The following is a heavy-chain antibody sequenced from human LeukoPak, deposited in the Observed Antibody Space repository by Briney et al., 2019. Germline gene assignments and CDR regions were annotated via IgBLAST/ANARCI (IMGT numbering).Heavy chain of an antibody. CDR2: TYWDDDK. J-gene: IGHJ4*02. V-gene: IGHV2-5*02. CDR1: GFSLSTSGVG. CDR3: ARREVKLDYFDF. Sequence: SGPTLVKPTQTLTLTCTFSGFSLSTSGVGGGWIRQPPGKALEWLALTYWDDDKRYSPYLKSRLTITKDTSKNQVVLIMTNMEPMDTATYYCARREVKLDYFDFWGQGTLVTVSS. D-gene: IGHD1-1*01.